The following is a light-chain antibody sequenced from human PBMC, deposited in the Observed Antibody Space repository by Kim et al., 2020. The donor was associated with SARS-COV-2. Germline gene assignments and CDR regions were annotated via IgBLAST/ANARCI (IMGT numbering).Light chain of an antibody. CDR3: QAWDSTTVV. V-gene: IGLV3-1*01. J-gene: IGLJ3*02. CDR1: KLGDKY. Sequence: SVAPGQTATTTGRGDKLGDKYASWYQRKPGQSPTLVIFHDATRPSGIPERFSGSNSGNTATLTISGTQPMDEADYYCQAWDSTTVVFGGGTKLTVL. CDR2: HDA.